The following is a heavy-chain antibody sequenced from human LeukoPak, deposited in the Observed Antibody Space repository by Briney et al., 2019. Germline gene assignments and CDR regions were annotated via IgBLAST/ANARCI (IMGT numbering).Heavy chain of an antibody. CDR3: ASSITMVRVFDY. V-gene: IGHV4-59*08. J-gene: IGHJ4*02. Sequence: PSETLSLTCTVSGGSISSYYWSWIRQPPGKGLEWIGYIYYSGSTNYNPSLKSRVTISVGTSKNQFSLKLSSVTAADTAVYYCASSITMVRVFDYWGQGTLVTVSS. CDR2: IYYSGST. D-gene: IGHD3-10*01. CDR1: GGSISSYY.